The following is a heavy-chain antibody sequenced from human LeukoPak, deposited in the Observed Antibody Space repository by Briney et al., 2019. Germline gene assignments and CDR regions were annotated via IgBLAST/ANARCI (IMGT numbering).Heavy chain of an antibody. J-gene: IGHJ4*02. Sequence: GASLRLSCAASGFTFSSYAMSWVRQAPGKGLEWVSAISGSGGSTYYADSVKGLFTISRDNSKNTLYLQMNSLRAEDTAVYYCAKDGSGSYYIFDYWGQGTLVTVSS. V-gene: IGHV3-23*01. D-gene: IGHD1-26*01. CDR3: AKDGSGSYYIFDY. CDR2: ISGSGGST. CDR1: GFTFSSYA.